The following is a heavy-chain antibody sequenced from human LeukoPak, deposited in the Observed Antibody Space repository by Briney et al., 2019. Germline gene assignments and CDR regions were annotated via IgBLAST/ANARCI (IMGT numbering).Heavy chain of an antibody. CDR3: ARVTSRPGAYGDHFDY. V-gene: IGHV4-34*01. J-gene: IGHJ4*02. Sequence: SETLSLTCAVYGGSFSGYYWSWIRQPPGKGLEWIGEINHSGSTNYNPSLKSRVTISVDTSKNQFPLKLSSVTAADTAVYYCARVTSRPGAYGDHFDYWGQGTLVTVSS. CDR1: GGSFSGYY. D-gene: IGHD4-17*01. CDR2: INHSGST.